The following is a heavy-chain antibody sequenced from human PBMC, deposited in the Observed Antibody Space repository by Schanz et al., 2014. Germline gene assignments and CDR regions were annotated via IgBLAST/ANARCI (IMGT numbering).Heavy chain of an antibody. CDR3: ARGRGFYDY. Sequence: QLQLVQSGAEVKKPGSSVKVSCKLSGGTFSSYTISWMRQAPGQGLEWMGKIIPVLNIATYAQRFQGRVSITADTSTITTYMELSSVTSEDTSVHYCARGRGFYDYWGQGTLVTVSS. CDR2: IIPVLNIA. D-gene: IGHD3-22*01. CDR1: GGTFSSYT. V-gene: IGHV1-69*02. J-gene: IGHJ4*02.